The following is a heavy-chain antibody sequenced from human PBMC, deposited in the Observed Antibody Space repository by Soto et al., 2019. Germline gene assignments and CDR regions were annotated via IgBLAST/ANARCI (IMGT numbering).Heavy chain of an antibody. D-gene: IGHD6-13*01. Sequence: GASVKVSCKASGGIFSSYAISWVRQAPGQGLEWMGGIIPIFGTANYAQKFQGRVTITADESTSTAYMELSSLGSEDTAVYYCAREGDPSGWYSSSYKYNWFDPWGQGTLVTVSS. V-gene: IGHV1-69*13. CDR2: IIPIFGTA. J-gene: IGHJ5*02. CDR1: GGIFSSYA. CDR3: AREGDPSGWYSSSYKYNWFDP.